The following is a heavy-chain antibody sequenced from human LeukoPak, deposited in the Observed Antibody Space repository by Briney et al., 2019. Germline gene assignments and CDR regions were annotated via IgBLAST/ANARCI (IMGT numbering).Heavy chain of an antibody. J-gene: IGHJ5*02. V-gene: IGHV1-2*02. CDR1: GYTFTGYY. D-gene: IGHD6-6*01. Sequence: GASVKVSCEASGYTFTGYYMHWVRQAPGQGLEWMGWINPNSGGTNYAQKFQGRVTMTRDTSISTAYMELSRLRSDDTAVYYCARVAHPLIAARPGWFDPWGQGTLVTVSS. CDR2: INPNSGGT. CDR3: ARVAHPLIAARPGWFDP.